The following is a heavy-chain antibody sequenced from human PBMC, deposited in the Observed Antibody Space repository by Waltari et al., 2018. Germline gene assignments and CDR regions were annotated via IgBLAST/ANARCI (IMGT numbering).Heavy chain of an antibody. CDR1: GGSISSSSYY. CDR3: ASRRQNYDFWSGSKHYFDY. J-gene: IGHJ4*02. D-gene: IGHD3-3*01. Sequence: QLQLQESGPGLVKPSETLSLTCTVSGGSISSSSYYRGWIRQAPGKGLEWIGSIYYSGSTYYNPSLKSRVNISVDTSKNQFSLKLSSVTAADTAVYYCASRRQNYDFWSGSKHYFDYWGQGTLVTVSS. V-gene: IGHV4-39*07. CDR2: IYYSGST.